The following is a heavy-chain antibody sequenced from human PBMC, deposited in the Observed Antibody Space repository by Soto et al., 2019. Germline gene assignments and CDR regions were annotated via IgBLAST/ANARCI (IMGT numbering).Heavy chain of an antibody. CDR3: ARGYCSSTSCYHSGYYYYYGMDV. J-gene: IGHJ6*02. CDR1: GGTFSSYA. CDR2: IIPIFGTA. V-gene: IGHV1-69*01. D-gene: IGHD2-2*01. Sequence: QVQLVQSGAEVKKPGSSVKVSCKASGGTFSSYAISWVLQAPGQGLEWMGGIIPIFGTANYAQKFQGRVTITADESTSTAYMELSSLRSEDTAVYYCARGYCSSTSCYHSGYYYYYGMDVWGQGTTVTVSS.